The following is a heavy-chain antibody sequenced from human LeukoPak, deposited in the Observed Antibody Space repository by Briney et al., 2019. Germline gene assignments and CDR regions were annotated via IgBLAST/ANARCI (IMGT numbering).Heavy chain of an antibody. V-gene: IGHV4-34*01. CDR3: ARPGRYQIY. Sequence: SETLSLTCAIYGGPLSGYSLSWIRQPPGKGLEWIGEINERVSTTYNPSLQSRPSMSLDTSRNQFSLTLGSVTAADTAVYFCARPGRYQIYWGQGTLVTVSS. J-gene: IGHJ4*02. CDR1: GGPLSGYS. CDR2: INERVST. D-gene: IGHD3-10*01.